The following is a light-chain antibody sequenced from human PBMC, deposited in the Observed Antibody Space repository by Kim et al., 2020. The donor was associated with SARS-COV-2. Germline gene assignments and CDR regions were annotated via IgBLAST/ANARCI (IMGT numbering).Light chain of an antibody. CDR2: GAS. CDR1: QSVRNN. CDR3: QQYNDWPLLT. Sequence: IVMTQSPAPLSVSPGERVTLSCRASQSVRNNLAWYQQRPGQAPRLLIYGASTRATDVSDRFSGSGSGTEFTLTIRSLQSEDLAVYYCQQYNDWPLLTFGGGTKLEI. J-gene: IGKJ4*01. V-gene: IGKV3-15*01.